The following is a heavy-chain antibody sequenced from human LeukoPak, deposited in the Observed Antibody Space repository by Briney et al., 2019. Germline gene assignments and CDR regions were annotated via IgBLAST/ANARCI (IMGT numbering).Heavy chain of an antibody. CDR3: AKEGYYYDSSGYNYYYGMDV. Sequence: GGSLRLSCAASGFTFSSYAMSWVPQAPGKGLEWVSAISGSGGSTYYEDSVKGRFTISRDNSKNTLYLQMNSLRAEDTAVYYCAKEGYYYDSSGYNYYYGMDVWGQGTTVTVSS. CDR1: GFTFSSYA. J-gene: IGHJ6*02. D-gene: IGHD3-22*01. CDR2: ISGSGGST. V-gene: IGHV3-23*01.